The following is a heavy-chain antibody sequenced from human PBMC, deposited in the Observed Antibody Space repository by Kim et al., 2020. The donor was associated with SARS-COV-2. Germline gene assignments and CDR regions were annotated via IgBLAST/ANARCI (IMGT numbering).Heavy chain of an antibody. CDR3: ARGAYYYDSSGYSYYYYYGMDV. CDR1: GGSVSSGSYY. D-gene: IGHD3-22*01. V-gene: IGHV4-61*01. CDR2: IYYSGST. Sequence: SETLSLTCTVSGGSVSSGSYYWSWIRQPPGKGLEWIGYIYYSGSTNYNPSLKSRVTISVDTSKNQFSLKLSSVTAADTAVYYCARGAYYYDSSGYSYYYYYGMDVWGQGTTVTVSS. J-gene: IGHJ6*02.